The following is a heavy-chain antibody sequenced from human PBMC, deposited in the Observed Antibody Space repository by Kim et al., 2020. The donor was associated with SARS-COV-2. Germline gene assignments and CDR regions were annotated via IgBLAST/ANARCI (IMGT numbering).Heavy chain of an antibody. V-gene: IGHV3-48*04. Sequence: GGSLRLSCATSGFTLSRYSMNWVRQSPGKGLEWVSHISGTGTITKHADSVRGRFTISRDNAKNSLFLQMNGLRAEDTAVSYWVRENYWAFDIWGQGTMVT. CDR1: GFTLSRYS. CDR3: VRENYWAFDI. CDR2: ISGTGTIT. J-gene: IGHJ3*02. D-gene: IGHD2-15*01.